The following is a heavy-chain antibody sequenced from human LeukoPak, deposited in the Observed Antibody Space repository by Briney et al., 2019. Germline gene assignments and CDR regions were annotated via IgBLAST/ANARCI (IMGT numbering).Heavy chain of an antibody. CDR1: GFSLTTTGVG. Sequence: SGPTLVKPTQTLTLTCTVSGFSLTTTGVGVGWIRQPPGKALEWLALTFWYDDERYSPSLKSRLTVTKDIFKNQVVLTMTNMDPVDTATYYCAHSRGTTYDILTGYQRRYFDFWGQGTLVTVSS. CDR3: AHSRGTTYDILTGYQRRYFDF. J-gene: IGHJ4*02. V-gene: IGHV2-5*01. CDR2: TFWYDDE. D-gene: IGHD3-9*01.